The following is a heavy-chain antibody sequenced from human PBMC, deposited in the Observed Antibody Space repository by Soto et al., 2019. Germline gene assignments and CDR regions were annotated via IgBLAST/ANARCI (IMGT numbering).Heavy chain of an antibody. V-gene: IGHV1-18*01. CDR3: ARSPGYGGNFEQDY. CDR2: ISTYNGNT. J-gene: IGHJ4*02. D-gene: IGHD4-17*01. Sequence: GASVKVSCKASGYTFTSFGITWVRQAPGQGLEWMGWISTYNGNTNYAQKLQGRVTMTTDTSTSTAYMELRSLRSDDTAVYYCARSPGYGGNFEQDYWGQGTRVTVSS. CDR1: GYTFTSFG.